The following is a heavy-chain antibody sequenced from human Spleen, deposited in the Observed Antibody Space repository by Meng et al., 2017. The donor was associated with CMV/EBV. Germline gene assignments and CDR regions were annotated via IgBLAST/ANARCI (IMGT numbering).Heavy chain of an antibody. CDR1: GGSVSSNNYY. V-gene: IGHV4-61*01. CDR2: IYDSGST. Sequence: SETLSLTCTVSGGSVSSNNYYWSWIRQPPGRGLEWIGYIYDSGSTNYNPSLESRVTISVDTSKNQFSLKLSSVTAADTAVYYCARDSWYQLLGYYYYYGMDVWGQGTTVTVSS. CDR3: ARDSWYQLLGYYYYYGMDV. J-gene: IGHJ6*02. D-gene: IGHD2-2*01.